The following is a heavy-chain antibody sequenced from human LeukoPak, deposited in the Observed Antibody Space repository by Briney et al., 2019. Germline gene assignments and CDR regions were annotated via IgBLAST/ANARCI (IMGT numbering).Heavy chain of an antibody. CDR1: GFTVSSNY. CDR2: IYSGGST. Sequence: PGGSLRLSCAASGFTVSSNYMSWVRQAPVKGLEWVSVIYSGGSTYYADSVKGRFTISRDNSKNTLYLQMNSLRAEDTAVYYCARDRRYYDSSGYYQLFDYWGQGTLVTVSS. D-gene: IGHD3-22*01. J-gene: IGHJ4*02. CDR3: ARDRRYYDSSGYYQLFDY. V-gene: IGHV3-66*02.